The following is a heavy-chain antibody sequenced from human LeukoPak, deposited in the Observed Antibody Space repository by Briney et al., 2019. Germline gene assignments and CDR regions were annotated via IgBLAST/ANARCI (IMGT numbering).Heavy chain of an antibody. CDR3: ARDFTMVRGARGLNWFDP. CDR1: GGSISSYY. V-gene: IGHV4-4*07. D-gene: IGHD3-10*01. Sequence: SETLSLTCTVSGGSISSYYWSRIRQPAGKGLEWIGRIYTSGSTNYNPSLKSRVTMSVDTSKNQFSLKLSSVTAADTAVYYCARDFTMVRGARGLNWFDPWGQGTLVTVSS. J-gene: IGHJ5*02. CDR2: IYTSGST.